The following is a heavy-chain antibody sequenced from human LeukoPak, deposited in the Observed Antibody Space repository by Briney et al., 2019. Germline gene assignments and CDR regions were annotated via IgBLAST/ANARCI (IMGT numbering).Heavy chain of an antibody. CDR3: ARGTYYYDSSGYYYRVHNYYYMDV. D-gene: IGHD3-22*01. V-gene: IGHV4-34*01. Sequence: PSETLSLTCAGSGGSFSGYYWSWIRQPPGKGLEWIGEINHSGSTNYNPSLKSRVTISVDTSKNQFSLKLSSVTAADTAVYYCARGTYYYDSSGYYYRVHNYYYMDVWGKGTTVTVSS. CDR1: GGSFSGYY. CDR2: INHSGST. J-gene: IGHJ6*03.